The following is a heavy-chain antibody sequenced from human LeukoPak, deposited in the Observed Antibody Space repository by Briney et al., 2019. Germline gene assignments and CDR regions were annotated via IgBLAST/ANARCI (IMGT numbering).Heavy chain of an antibody. CDR1: GGSFSGYY. V-gene: IGHV4-34*01. Sequence: SETLSLTCAVYGGSFSGYYWSWIRQPPGKGLEWIGEINHSGNTNYNPSLKSRVTISVDTSKNQFSLKLSSVTAADTAVYYCARGLWFDPWGQGTLVTVSS. J-gene: IGHJ5*02. CDR3: ARGLWFDP. CDR2: INHSGNT.